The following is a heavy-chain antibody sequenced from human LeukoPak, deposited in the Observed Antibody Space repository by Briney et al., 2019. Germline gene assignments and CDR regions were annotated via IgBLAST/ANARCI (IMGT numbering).Heavy chain of an antibody. J-gene: IGHJ4*02. CDR3: ARHSRRGYYGSGSHLLFDY. D-gene: IGHD3-10*01. CDR2: IYYSGST. CDR1: GGSISSYY. V-gene: IGHV4-59*08. Sequence: SETLSLTCAVYGGSISSYYWSWIRQPPGKGLEWIGYIYYSGSTNYNPSLKSRVTISVDTSKNQFSLKLSSVTAADTAVYYCARHSRRGYYGSGSHLLFDYWGQGTLVTVSS.